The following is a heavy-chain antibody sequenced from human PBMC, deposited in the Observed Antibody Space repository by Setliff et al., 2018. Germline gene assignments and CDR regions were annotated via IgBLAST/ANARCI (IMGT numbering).Heavy chain of an antibody. V-gene: IGHV4-59*08. Sequence: KPSETLSLTCTVSGGSISSDYWSWIRQPPGKGLEWIAYIYNRGSTNYNPSLKSRVTISEDTSKKQFSLKLSSVTAADTAVYYCARGYSGYDYLKPFDYWGQGTLVTVSS. CDR3: ARGYSGYDYLKPFDY. CDR2: IYNRGST. J-gene: IGHJ4*02. D-gene: IGHD5-12*01. CDR1: GGSISSDY.